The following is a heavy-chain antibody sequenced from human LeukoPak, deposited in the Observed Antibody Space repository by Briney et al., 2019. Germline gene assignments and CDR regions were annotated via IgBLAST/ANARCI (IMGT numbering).Heavy chain of an antibody. Sequence: SETLSLTCAVYGGSFSGYYWSWIRQPPGKGLEWIGEINHSGSTSYNPSLKSRVTISVDTSKNQFSLKLSSVTAADTAVYYCARGLYSGYADYFDYWGQGTLVTVSS. CDR2: INHSGST. D-gene: IGHD5-12*01. J-gene: IGHJ4*02. CDR3: ARGLYSGYADYFDY. V-gene: IGHV4-34*01. CDR1: GGSFSGYY.